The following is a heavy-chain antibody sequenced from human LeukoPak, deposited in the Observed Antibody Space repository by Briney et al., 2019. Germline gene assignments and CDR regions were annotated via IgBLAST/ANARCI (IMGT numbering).Heavy chain of an antibody. CDR2: IYYSGST. V-gene: IGHV4-59*01. D-gene: IGHD3-10*01. CDR1: GGSISSYY. CDR3: ATNYYGDAFDI. J-gene: IGHJ3*02. Sequence: SETLSLTCTVSGGSISSYYWSWVRKPPGKGLEWIGYIYYSGSTNYNPSLKSRVTISVDTSKNQFSLKLSSVTAADTAVYYCATNYYGDAFDIWGQGTMVTVSS.